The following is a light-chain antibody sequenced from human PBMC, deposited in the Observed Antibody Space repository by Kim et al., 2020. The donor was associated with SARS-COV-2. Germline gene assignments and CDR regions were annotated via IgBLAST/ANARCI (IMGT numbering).Light chain of an antibody. V-gene: IGKV3-20*01. Sequence: EIVLTQSPGTLSLSPGERATLSCRASQSVSGSNLAWYQQKPGQAPRLLIYGASSRSTGIPDRFSSSGSGTDFILTISRLEPEDFAVYYCQHYDIAPPYTFGQGTKLEI. CDR2: GAS. CDR3: QHYDIAPPYT. J-gene: IGKJ2*01. CDR1: QSVSGSN.